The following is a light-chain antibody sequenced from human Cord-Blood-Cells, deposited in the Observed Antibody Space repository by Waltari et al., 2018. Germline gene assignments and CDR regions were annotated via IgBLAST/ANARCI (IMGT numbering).Light chain of an antibody. V-gene: IGLV2-14*03. Sequence: SALTQPASVSGSPGQSITISCTGTSSAVGGYNYVSWSQQHPDKAPKLMIYDVSNRPSGVSNRFSGSKSGNTASLTISGLQAEDEADYYCSSYTSSSTWVFGGGTKLTVL. CDR2: DVS. CDR1: SSAVGGYNY. CDR3: SSYTSSSTWV. J-gene: IGLJ3*02.